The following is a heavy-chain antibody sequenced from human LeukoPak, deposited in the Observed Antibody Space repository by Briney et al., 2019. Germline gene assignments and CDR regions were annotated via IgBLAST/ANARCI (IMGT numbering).Heavy chain of an antibody. V-gene: IGHV3-23*01. J-gene: IGHJ4*02. D-gene: IGHD6-13*01. Sequence: GGSLRLSCEASGFTFSRYGMSWVRQAPGKGLEWVSAIRGSGGSTYYADSVKGRFTISRDNSKNTLYLQMNSLKTEDTAVYYCTRGIGSSWASYYFDYWGQGTLVTVSS. CDR2: IRGSGGST. CDR3: TRGIGSSWASYYFDY. CDR1: GFTFSRYG.